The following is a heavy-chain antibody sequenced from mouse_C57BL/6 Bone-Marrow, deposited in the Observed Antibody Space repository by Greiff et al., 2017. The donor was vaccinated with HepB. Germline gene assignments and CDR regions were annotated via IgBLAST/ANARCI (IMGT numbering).Heavy chain of an antibody. J-gene: IGHJ2*01. CDR2: ISSGSSTI. CDR3: AGDGNYPYYFDY. CDR1: GFTFSDYG. V-gene: IGHV5-17*01. Sequence: EVKLMESGGGLVKPGGSLKLSCAASGFTFSDYGMHWVRQAPEKGLEWVAYISSGSSTIYYADTVKGRFTISRDNAKNTLFLQMTSLRSEDTAMYYCAGDGNYPYYFDYWGQGTTLTVSS. D-gene: IGHD2-1*01.